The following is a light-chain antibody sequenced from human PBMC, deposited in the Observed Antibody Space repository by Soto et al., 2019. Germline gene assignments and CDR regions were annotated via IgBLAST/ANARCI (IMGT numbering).Light chain of an antibody. V-gene: IGKV3-20*01. CDR2: GAS. Sequence: EIVLTQSPGTLSLSPGERATPSCRASQSVASRSLAWYQQKSGQAPMLLIYGASSRAIHTPDRFSGSGSGADFTLTISGLEPEDFAVYYCQHFGNSLWTFGQGTKVDIK. CDR1: QSVASRS. J-gene: IGKJ1*01. CDR3: QHFGNSLWT.